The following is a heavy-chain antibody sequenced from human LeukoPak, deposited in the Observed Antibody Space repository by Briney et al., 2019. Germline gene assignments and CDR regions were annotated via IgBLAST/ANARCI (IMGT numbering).Heavy chain of an antibody. CDR1: GGSISGSSYY. CDR3: ASELRYFEWLFTYFDY. D-gene: IGHD3-9*01. J-gene: IGHJ4*02. V-gene: IGHV4-39*01. CDR2: IYYSGST. Sequence: SETLSLTCTVSGGSISGSSYYWGWIRQPPGKGLEWIGSIYYSGSTYYNPSLKSRVTISVDTSKNQFSLKLSSVTAADTAVYYCASELRYFEWLFTYFDYWGQGTLVTVSS.